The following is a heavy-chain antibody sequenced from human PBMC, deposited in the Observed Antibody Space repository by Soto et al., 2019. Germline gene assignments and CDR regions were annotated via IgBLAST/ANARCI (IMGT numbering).Heavy chain of an antibody. CDR3: ATWRTYSGSYCFDY. CDR1: GGTFKTYT. Sequence: QVQLVQSGAEVKKPGSSVKVSCEASGGTFKTYTINWVRQAPGQGLVWIGQIIPMYDSANYAQSFQDRVTISADKSTNTAYMELSSLRSEDTALYYCATWRTYSGSYCFDYWGQGTLVSVSS. V-gene: IGHV1-69*06. D-gene: IGHD1-26*01. J-gene: IGHJ4*02. CDR2: IIPMYDSA.